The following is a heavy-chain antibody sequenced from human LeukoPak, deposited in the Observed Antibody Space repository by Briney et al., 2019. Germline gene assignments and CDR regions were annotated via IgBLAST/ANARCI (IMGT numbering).Heavy chain of an antibody. Sequence: SETLSLTCTVSGGSISSYYWSWIRQPPGKGLEWIGSIYHSGSTYYNPSLKSRVTISVDTSKNKFSLKLSSVTAADTAVYYCARAGGPDGTYYFDYWGQGTLVTVSS. CDR1: GGSISSYY. CDR2: IYHSGST. CDR3: ARAGGPDGTYYFDY. D-gene: IGHD1-1*01. V-gene: IGHV4-59*01. J-gene: IGHJ4*02.